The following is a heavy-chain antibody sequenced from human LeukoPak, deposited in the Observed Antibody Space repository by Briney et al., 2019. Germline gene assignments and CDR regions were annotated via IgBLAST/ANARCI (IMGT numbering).Heavy chain of an antibody. CDR1: GYSISSGYY. D-gene: IGHD6-6*01. CDR3: ARRHVEYSSSSDPYYFDY. CDR2: IYHSGST. Sequence: SETLSLTCTVSGYSISSGYYWGWIRQPPGKGLEWIGSIYHSGSTYYNPSLKSRVTISLDTSRNQFSLKLSSVTAADTAVYYCARRHVEYSSSSDPYYFDYWGQGTLVTVSS. J-gene: IGHJ4*02. V-gene: IGHV4-38-2*02.